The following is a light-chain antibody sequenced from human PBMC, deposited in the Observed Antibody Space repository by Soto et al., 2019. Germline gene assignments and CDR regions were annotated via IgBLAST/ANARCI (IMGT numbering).Light chain of an antibody. CDR3: SSYAGSNNGLV. V-gene: IGLV2-8*01. CDR1: SSDVGGYNY. Sequence: QSALTQPPSASGSPGQSVTISCTGTSSDVGGYNYVSWYQQHPGKAPKLMIYEVSKRPSGVPDRFSGSKSGNTASLTVSGLQAEDEADYYCSSYAGSNNGLVFGGGTQLTVL. J-gene: IGLJ3*02. CDR2: EVS.